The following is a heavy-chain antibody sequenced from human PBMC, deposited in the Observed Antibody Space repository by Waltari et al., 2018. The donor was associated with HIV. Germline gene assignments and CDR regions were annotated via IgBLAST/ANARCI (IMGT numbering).Heavy chain of an antibody. Sequence: QVQLVESGGGVVQPGRSLRLSCAASGFSGSKYGMHWVRRAPGKGLEWVAVVWKDGSNKYYGDSVKDRFTISRDNSKNTLELQMNSLRAEDTAVYYCARDVQGYCAGERCFYGMDVWGQGTTVTVSS. CDR2: VWKDGSNK. D-gene: IGHD2-8*02. CDR3: ARDVQGYCAGERCFYGMDV. J-gene: IGHJ6*02. CDR1: GFSGSKYG. V-gene: IGHV3-33*01.